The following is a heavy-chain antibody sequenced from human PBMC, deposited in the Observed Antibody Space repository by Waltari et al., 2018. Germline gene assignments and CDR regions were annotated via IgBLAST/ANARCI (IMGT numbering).Heavy chain of an antibody. CDR1: GYSISSGYY. J-gene: IGHJ4*02. CDR2: IYHSGST. V-gene: IGHV4-38-2*02. CDR3: AREDEFYY. Sequence: QVQLQESGPGLVKPSETLSPTCAVSGYSISSGYYWGWIRQPPGKGLEWIGSIYHSGSTYYNPSLKSRVTISVDTSKNQFSLKLSSVTAADTAVYYCAREDEFYYWGQGTLVTVSS.